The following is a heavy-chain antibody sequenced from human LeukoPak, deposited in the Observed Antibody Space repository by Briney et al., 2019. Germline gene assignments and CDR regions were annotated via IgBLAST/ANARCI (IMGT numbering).Heavy chain of an antibody. CDR3: ARAGLSAYSSGWDHFDY. J-gene: IGHJ4*02. Sequence: PSQTLSLTCTVSGGSISSGSYYWSWIRQPAGKGLEWIGRIYTSGSTNYNPSLKSRVTISVDTSKNQFSLKLSSVTAADTAVYYCARAGLSAYSSGWDHFDYWGQGTLVTVSS. CDR2: IYTSGST. D-gene: IGHD6-19*01. V-gene: IGHV4-61*02. CDR1: GGSISSGSYY.